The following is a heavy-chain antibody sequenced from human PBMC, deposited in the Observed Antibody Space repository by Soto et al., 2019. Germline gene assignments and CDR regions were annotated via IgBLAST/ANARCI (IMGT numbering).Heavy chain of an antibody. V-gene: IGHV4-34*01. J-gene: IGHJ4*02. D-gene: IGHD5-12*01. CDR3: ARVTSGYYY. CDR2: INHSGST. Sequence: SETLSLTCAVYGGSFSGYYWSWIRQPPGKGLEWIGEINHSGSTNYNPSLKSRVTISVDTSKNQFSLKLSSVTAADTAVYYCARVTSGYYYWGQGTLVTVSS. CDR1: GGSFSGYY.